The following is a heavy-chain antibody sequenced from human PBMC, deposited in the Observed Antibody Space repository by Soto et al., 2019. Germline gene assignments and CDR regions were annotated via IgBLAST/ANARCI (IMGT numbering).Heavy chain of an antibody. CDR2: ISGSGGST. CDR3: AKDQGSSWYEIDY. Sequence: EVQLLEFGGGLEQPGGSLRLSCAASGFTFSNYAVTWVRQAPGKGLEWVSTISGSGGSTYYADSVKGRFTISRDNSKNTLYLQMNSLRAEDTAVYYCAKDQGSSWYEIDYWGQGTLVTVSS. D-gene: IGHD6-13*01. V-gene: IGHV3-23*01. J-gene: IGHJ4*02. CDR1: GFTFSNYA.